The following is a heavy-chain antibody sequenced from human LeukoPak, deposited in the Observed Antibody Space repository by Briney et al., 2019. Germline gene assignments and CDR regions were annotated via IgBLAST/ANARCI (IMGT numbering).Heavy chain of an antibody. Sequence: GGSLRLSCAASGFTFSGSAMHWVRQASGKGLEWVGRIRSKANSYATAYAASVKGRFTISRDDSKNTAYLQMNSLKTEDTGVYYCTGSGHGYNSDYWGQGTLVTVSS. CDR2: IRSKANSYAT. CDR3: TGSGHGYNSDY. D-gene: IGHD5-24*01. J-gene: IGHJ4*02. V-gene: IGHV3-73*01. CDR1: GFTFSGSA.